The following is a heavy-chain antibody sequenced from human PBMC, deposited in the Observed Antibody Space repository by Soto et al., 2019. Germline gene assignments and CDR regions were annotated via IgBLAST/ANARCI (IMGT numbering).Heavy chain of an antibody. V-gene: IGHV1-69*02. Sequence: QVQLVQSGAEVKKPGSSVKVSCKASGGTFSSYSISWVRQAPGQGLEWMGRIIPILGIPNYAQKFQGRVTIIADKSTPTAYMELSSLRSEDTAVYYCATQVGIVDGGTYGMDVWGQGTTVTVSS. CDR1: GGTFSSYS. D-gene: IGHD1-26*01. CDR2: IIPILGIP. J-gene: IGHJ6*02. CDR3: ATQVGIVDGGTYGMDV.